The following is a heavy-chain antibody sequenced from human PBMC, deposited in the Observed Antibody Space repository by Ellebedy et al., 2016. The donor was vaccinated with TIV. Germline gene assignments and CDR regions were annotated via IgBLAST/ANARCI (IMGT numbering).Heavy chain of an antibody. CDR3: ARDGSIAVDGTSDY. V-gene: IGHV3-7*01. J-gene: IGHJ4*02. Sequence: GGSLRLXXAASGFTFSSYWMTWVRQAPGKGLEWVANIKQDGSEKNYVDSVRGRFTISRDNAKNSLYLQMSSLRVEDTAVYYCARDGSIAVDGTSDYWGQGTLVTVSS. D-gene: IGHD6-19*01. CDR2: IKQDGSEK. CDR1: GFTFSSYW.